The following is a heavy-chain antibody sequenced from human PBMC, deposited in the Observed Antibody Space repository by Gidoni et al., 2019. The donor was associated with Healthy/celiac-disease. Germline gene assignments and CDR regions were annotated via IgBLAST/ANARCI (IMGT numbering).Heavy chain of an antibody. J-gene: IGHJ5*02. CDR2: IIPIFGTA. Sequence: QVHLVQSAAEVKKPGSSVKVSCQASGRTFSSYASSWGRQAPGQGLEWMGGIIPIFGTANYAQKFQGRVTITADEYTSTAYMELSSLRTEDTAVYYSARGAGIVVPAANNWFEPWGQGTLVTVSS. CDR1: GRTFSSYA. CDR3: ARGAGIVVPAANNWFEP. V-gene: IGHV1-69*01. D-gene: IGHD2-2*01.